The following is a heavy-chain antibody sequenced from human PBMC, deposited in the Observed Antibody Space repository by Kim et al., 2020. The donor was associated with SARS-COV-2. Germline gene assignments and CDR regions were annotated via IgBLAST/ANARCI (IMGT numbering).Heavy chain of an antibody. J-gene: IGHJ3*01. Sequence: GGSLRLSCAASGFIFSSYVIHWFRQAPGKGLEWVAVISHDEINQYYADSVKGRFTVSRDNSRNTLYLQINSLRTEDTAVYYCARELYYSPTSGRIGASFDFWGQGTLVTVS. CDR3: ARELYYSPTSGRIGASFDF. CDR1: GFIFSSYV. V-gene: IGHV3-30*04. CDR2: ISHDEINQ. D-gene: IGHD3-22*01.